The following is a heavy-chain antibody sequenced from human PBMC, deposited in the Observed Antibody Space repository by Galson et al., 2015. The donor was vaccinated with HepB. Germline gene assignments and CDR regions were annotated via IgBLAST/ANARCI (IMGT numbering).Heavy chain of an antibody. CDR3: ARSKYYYDSSSYYAYFDY. Sequence: PALVKPTQTLTLTCTFSGFSLSTSGMCVSWLRQPPGKALEWLARIDWDDDKYYSTSLKTRLTISKDTSKNQVVLTMTNMDPVDTATYYCARSKYYYDSSSYYAYFDYWGQGTLVTVSS. V-gene: IGHV2-70*11. CDR1: GFSLSTSGMC. CDR2: IDWDDDK. J-gene: IGHJ4*02. D-gene: IGHD3-22*01.